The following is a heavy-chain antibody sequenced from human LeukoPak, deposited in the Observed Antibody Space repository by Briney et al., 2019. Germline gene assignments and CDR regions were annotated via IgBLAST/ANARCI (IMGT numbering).Heavy chain of an antibody. CDR1: GGSISSHY. V-gene: IGHV4-59*11. CDR3: ARDKAQAGYYYDSSVITYYYYYMDV. J-gene: IGHJ6*03. D-gene: IGHD3-22*01. Sequence: SSETLSLTCTVSGGSISSHYWSWIRQPPGKGLEWIGYIYYSGSTNYNPSLKSRVTISVDTSKNQFSLKLSSVTAADTAVYYCARDKAQAGYYYDSSVITYYYYYMDVWGKGTTVTVS. CDR2: IYYSGST.